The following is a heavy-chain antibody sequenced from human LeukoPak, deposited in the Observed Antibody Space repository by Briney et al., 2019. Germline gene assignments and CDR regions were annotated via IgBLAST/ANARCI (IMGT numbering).Heavy chain of an antibody. V-gene: IGHV4-4*07. CDR1: GGSISYFY. CDR2: IYTSGST. J-gene: IGHJ2*01. D-gene: IGHD6-13*01. Sequence: SEILSLTCTVSGGSISYFYWSWIRQPAGKGLEWIGRIYTSGSTNYNPSLKSRVTMSVDTSKKQFSLKLSSVTAADTAVYYCARVSSSWYQDWYFDLWGRGTLVTVSS. CDR3: ARVSSSWYQDWYFDL.